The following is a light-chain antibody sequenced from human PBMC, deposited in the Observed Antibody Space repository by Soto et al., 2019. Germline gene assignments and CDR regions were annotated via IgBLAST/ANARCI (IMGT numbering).Light chain of an antibody. CDR1: QSVSSN. V-gene: IGKV3-15*01. Sequence: EIMMTQSPGTLSASPGERATLSCRASQSVSSNLAWYQQKPGQAPRLLIYAVSTRATGIPARFSGSGSGTEFTLTISSLQSEDFAVYYCQQYNKWPLMFGQGTKVEIK. CDR2: AVS. J-gene: IGKJ1*01. CDR3: QQYNKWPLM.